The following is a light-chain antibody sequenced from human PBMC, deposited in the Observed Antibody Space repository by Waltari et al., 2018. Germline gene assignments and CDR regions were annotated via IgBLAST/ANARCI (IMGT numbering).Light chain of an antibody. CDR1: QAIRND. CDR2: GAS. Sequence: AIQMTQSPSSLSASVGDRITLTCRASQAIRNDLRWFQQRPGKAPKLLISGASNVHSGVPSRFRGSGTGTDFTLTISSRQPEDFATYYCLQDYIYPFSFGQGTQV. CDR3: LQDYIYPFS. J-gene: IGKJ2*01. V-gene: IGKV1-6*01.